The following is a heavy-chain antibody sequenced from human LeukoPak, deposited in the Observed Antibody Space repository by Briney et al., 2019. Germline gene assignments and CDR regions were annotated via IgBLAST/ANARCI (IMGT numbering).Heavy chain of an antibody. CDR1: GGSISSYY. CDR3: AREVRVLYGSGYYFDY. Sequence: PSETLSLTCTVSGGSISSYYWSWIRQPPGKGLEWIGYIYYSGSTNYNPSLKSRVTISVDTSKNQFSLKLSSVTAADTAVYYCAREVRVLYGSGYYFDYWGQGTLVTVSS. D-gene: IGHD3-10*01. CDR2: IYYSGST. V-gene: IGHV4-59*01. J-gene: IGHJ4*02.